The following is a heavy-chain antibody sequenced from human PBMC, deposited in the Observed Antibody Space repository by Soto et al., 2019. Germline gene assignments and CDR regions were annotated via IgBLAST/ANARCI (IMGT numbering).Heavy chain of an antibody. J-gene: IGHJ5*02. CDR2: INHSGST. CDR3: ARENRITIFGVVITDNWFDP. Sequence: PSETLSLTCAVYGGSFSGYYWSWIRQPPGKGLEWIGEINHSGSTNYNPSLKSRVTISVDTSKNQFSLKLSSVTAADTAVYYCARENRITIFGVVITDNWFDPWGQGTLVTVSS. CDR1: GGSFSGYY. D-gene: IGHD3-3*01. V-gene: IGHV4-34*01.